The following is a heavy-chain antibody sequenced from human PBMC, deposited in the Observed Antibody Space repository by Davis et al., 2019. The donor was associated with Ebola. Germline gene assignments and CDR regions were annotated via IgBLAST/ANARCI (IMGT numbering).Heavy chain of an antibody. CDR3: ARLDLVRGVYGMDV. CDR2: IYPGDSDT. CDR1: GYSFTSYW. D-gene: IGHD3-10*01. J-gene: IGHJ6*02. V-gene: IGHV5-51*01. Sequence: GGSLRLSCKGSGYSFTSYWIGWVRQLPGKGLEWMGIIYPGDSDTRYSPSFQGQVTISADKSISTAYLQWSSLKASDTAMYYCARLDLVRGVYGMDVWGQGTTVTVSS.